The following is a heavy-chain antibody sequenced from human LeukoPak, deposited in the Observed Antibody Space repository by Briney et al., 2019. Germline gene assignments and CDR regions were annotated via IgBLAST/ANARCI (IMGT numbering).Heavy chain of an antibody. CDR3: ARDPCGGDCYAFDY. CDR2: IWYDGSNK. J-gene: IGHJ4*02. D-gene: IGHD2-21*02. CDR1: GFTFSSYG. V-gene: IGHV3-33*01. Sequence: GRSLRLSCAASGFTFSSYGMHWVRQAPGKGLEWVAVIWYDGSNKYYADPVKGRFTISRDNSKNTLYLQMNSLRAEDTAVYYCARDPCGGDCYAFDYWGQGTLVTVSS.